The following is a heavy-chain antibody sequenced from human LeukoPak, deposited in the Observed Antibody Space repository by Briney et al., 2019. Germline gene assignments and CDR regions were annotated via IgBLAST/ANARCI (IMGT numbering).Heavy chain of an antibody. D-gene: IGHD5-12*01. CDR1: GFTFSSYW. J-gene: IGHJ6*03. CDR2: IKQDGSEK. V-gene: IGHV3-7*01. CDR3: AREKVDIVATIRRSSDFNYYYYMDV. Sequence: PGGSLRLSCAASGFTFSSYWMSWVRQAPGKGLEWLANIKQDGSEKYYVDSVKCRFTISRDNAKNSLYLQMNRLRGEDTAVYYCAREKVDIVATIRRSSDFNYYYYMDVWGKGATVTVSS.